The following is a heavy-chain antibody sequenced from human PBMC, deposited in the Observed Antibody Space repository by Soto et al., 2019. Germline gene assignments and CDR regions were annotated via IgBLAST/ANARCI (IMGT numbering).Heavy chain of an antibody. CDR2: FDPEDAEI. Sequence: PSVKVSCKVSGYTLTELSMHWVRQAPGKGLEWMGGFDPEDAEIIYAQKFQGRATMTEDTSTDTAYMELSSLRSEDTAVYYCAGITMIVVGAYGMDVWGQGTTVTVSS. CDR3: AGITMIVVGAYGMDV. D-gene: IGHD3-22*01. V-gene: IGHV1-24*01. J-gene: IGHJ6*02. CDR1: GYTLTELS.